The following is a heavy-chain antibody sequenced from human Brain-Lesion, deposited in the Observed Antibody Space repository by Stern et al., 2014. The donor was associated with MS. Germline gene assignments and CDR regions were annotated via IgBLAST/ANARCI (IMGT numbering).Heavy chain of an antibody. V-gene: IGHV4-30-4*01. Sequence: VQLVQSGPGLVKPSQTLSLACAVSGASVGGGDWYWSWIRQPPGMGLEGLGDIYYSGTTYYKPSLKSRLIISLDTSKNQFSLNLTSVTAADTAVYYCAGAIGKYELLESFDMWGQGTMVTVSS. CDR3: AGAIGKYELLESFDM. J-gene: IGHJ3*02. CDR2: IYYSGTT. D-gene: IGHD1-1*01. CDR1: GASVGGGDWY.